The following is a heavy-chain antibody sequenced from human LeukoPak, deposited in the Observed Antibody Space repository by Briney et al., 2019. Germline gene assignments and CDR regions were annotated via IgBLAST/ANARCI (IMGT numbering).Heavy chain of an antibody. CDR2: ISQDGTET. CDR3: VRLWEFDY. J-gene: IGHJ4*02. Sequence: PGGSLRLSGAASGFNFNDYWMTWVRQPPGKGLQWVARISQDGTETLYADFVKGRFTLSKDNADKSLYLQMNSLTTEDTAVYYCVRLWEFDYWGQGTLVTVSS. D-gene: IGHD1-26*01. V-gene: IGHV3-7*01. CDR1: GFNFNDYW.